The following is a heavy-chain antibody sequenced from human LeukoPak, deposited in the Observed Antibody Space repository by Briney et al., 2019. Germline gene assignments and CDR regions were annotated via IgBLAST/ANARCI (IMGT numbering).Heavy chain of an antibody. V-gene: IGHV4-34*01. CDR3: ARRATYYYDSSGYSTFDY. Sequence: SETLSLTCAVYGGSFSGYYWSWIRQPPGKGLEWIGEINHSGSTNYNPSLKSRDTISVDTSKNQFSLKLSSVTAADTAVYYCARRATYYYDSSGYSTFDYWGQGTLVTVSS. CDR2: INHSGST. J-gene: IGHJ4*02. CDR1: GGSFSGYY. D-gene: IGHD3-22*01.